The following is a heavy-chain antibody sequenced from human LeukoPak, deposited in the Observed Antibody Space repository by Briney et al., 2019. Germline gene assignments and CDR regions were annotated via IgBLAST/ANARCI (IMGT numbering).Heavy chain of an antibody. CDR1: GYSISSGYY. CDR2: IHHSGST. V-gene: IGHV4-38-2*02. D-gene: IGHD6-19*01. J-gene: IGHJ4*02. Sequence: PSETLSLTCTVSGYSISSGYYWGWIRQPPGKGLEWIGSIHHSGSTYYNPSLKSRVTISVDTSKNQFSLKLSSVTAADTAVYYCATYSSGWPRDYWGQGTLVTVSS. CDR3: ATYSSGWPRDY.